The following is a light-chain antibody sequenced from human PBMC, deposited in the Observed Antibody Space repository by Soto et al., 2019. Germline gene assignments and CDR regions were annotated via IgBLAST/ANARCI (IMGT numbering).Light chain of an antibody. V-gene: IGKV3-11*01. J-gene: IGKJ1*01. CDR3: QQRSNWLTWT. CDR1: QSVSSY. Sequence: EIVLTQSPATLSLSPGERATLSCRASQSVSSYLAWYQQKPGQAPRLLIYDASNRATGIAARFSGSGSGTDFTLTIRSLEPEDFAVYYCQQRSNWLTWTFGQGTKVEIK. CDR2: DAS.